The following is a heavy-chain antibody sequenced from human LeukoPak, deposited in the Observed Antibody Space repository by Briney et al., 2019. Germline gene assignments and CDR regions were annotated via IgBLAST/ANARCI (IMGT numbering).Heavy chain of an antibody. V-gene: IGHV3-21*01. J-gene: IGHJ4*02. D-gene: IGHD6-19*01. CDR1: GFTVSGNY. CDR2: ISSSGSYI. CDR3: ARARGGWYSEY. Sequence: GGSLRLSCAASGFTVSGNYLNWVRQAPGKGLEWVSSISSSGSYIYYADSVKGRFTISRDNAKNSLYLQMNSLRAEDTAVYYCARARGGWYSEYWGQGTLVTVSS.